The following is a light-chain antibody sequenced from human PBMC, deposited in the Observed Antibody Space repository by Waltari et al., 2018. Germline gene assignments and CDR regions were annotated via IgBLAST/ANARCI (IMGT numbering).Light chain of an antibody. CDR2: RAS. CDR1: QSIYSTY. CDR3: QQYGSSPRT. V-gene: IGKV3-20*01. J-gene: IGKJ1*01. Sequence: EIVLTQSPGTLSLSPGERATLSCRASQSIYSTYLAWYQQKPGQAPRPLIYRASNRATGVPDRFSGSGSGTDFTLTISRLEPEDFAVFYCQQYGSSPRTFGQGTTVEIK.